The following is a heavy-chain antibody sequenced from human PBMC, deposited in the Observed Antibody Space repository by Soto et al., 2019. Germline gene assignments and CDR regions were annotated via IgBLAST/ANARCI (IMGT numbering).Heavy chain of an antibody. CDR2: INWNSDKV. Sequence: EVQLVESGGGLVQPGRSLRLSCEVSGFNLGNYAMHWVRQAPGKGLEWVAGINWNSDKVGYAVSVKGRFTISRDNAKSSVYLQMNGLTTEDTDRYYCAKDKGGTPYYFDSWGQGILVTVSS. V-gene: IGHV3-9*01. CDR1: GFNLGNYA. D-gene: IGHD6-25*01. CDR3: AKDKGGTPYYFDS. J-gene: IGHJ4*02.